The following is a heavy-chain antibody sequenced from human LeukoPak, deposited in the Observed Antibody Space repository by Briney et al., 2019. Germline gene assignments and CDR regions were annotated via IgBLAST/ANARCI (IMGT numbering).Heavy chain of an antibody. CDR2: INHSGGT. V-gene: IGHV4-34*01. CDR1: AGSFSGYY. Sequence: SETLSLTCAVYAGSFSGYYWSWIRQPPGKGLEWIGEINHSGGTNYNPSLKSRVTISVDTSKNQFSLKLSSVTAAETAVYYCARDAGIAAAGTSWFDPWGQGTLVTVSS. CDR3: ARDAGIAAAGTSWFDP. J-gene: IGHJ5*02. D-gene: IGHD6-13*01.